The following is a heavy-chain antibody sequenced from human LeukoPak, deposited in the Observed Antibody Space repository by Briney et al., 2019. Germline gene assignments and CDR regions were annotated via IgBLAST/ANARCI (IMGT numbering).Heavy chain of an antibody. CDR1: GFILCSYP. CDR2: ITGSGGGT. J-gene: IGHJ4*02. Sequence: PGGSLTLSCAASGFILCSYPMRGVPEAPGKGREWVSAITGSGGGTYYADTEKCRLTISRDNSKNTLYLQMNNLRAEDTAVSYCAEAGGITICGVATYVDYWGQGTLVTVSS. CDR3: AEAGGITICGVATYVDY. D-gene: IGHD3-3*01. V-gene: IGHV3-23*01.